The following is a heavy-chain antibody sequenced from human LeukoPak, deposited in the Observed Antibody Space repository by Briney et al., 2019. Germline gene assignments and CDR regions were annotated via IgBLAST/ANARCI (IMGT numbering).Heavy chain of an antibody. V-gene: IGHV1-18*01. CDR3: ARVPPGDYVGWFDP. D-gene: IGHD4-17*01. Sequence: ASVKVSCKASGYTFTSYGISWVRQAPGQGLDWMGWISAYNGNTNYAQKLQGRVTMTTDTSTSTAYMELRSLRSDDTAVYYCARVPPGDYVGWFDPWGQGTLVTVSS. J-gene: IGHJ5*02. CDR2: ISAYNGNT. CDR1: GYTFTSYG.